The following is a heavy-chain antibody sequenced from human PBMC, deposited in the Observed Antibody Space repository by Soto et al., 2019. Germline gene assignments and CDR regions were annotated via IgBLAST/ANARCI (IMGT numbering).Heavy chain of an antibody. CDR2: IIPIYGTA. Sequence: QVQLVQSGAEVKEPGSSVKVSCKVSGDTFNKYTINWVRQAPGQGLEWMAGIIPIYGTANYALKFHDRIKVTADESTATAYMELNSLTSEDTAIYYCARDGHGYNYWYFDLWGRGTVITVSS. CDR1: GDTFNKYT. V-gene: IGHV1-69*01. D-gene: IGHD5-12*01. CDR3: ARDGHGYNYWYFDL. J-gene: IGHJ2*01.